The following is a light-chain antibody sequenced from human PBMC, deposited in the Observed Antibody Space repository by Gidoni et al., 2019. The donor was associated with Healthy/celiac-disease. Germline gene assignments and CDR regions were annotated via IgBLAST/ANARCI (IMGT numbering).Light chain of an antibody. J-gene: IGLJ2*01. CDR3: SSYTSSSPV. V-gene: IGLV2-14*01. CDR2: EVS. Sequence: QSALTQSASVPGSPGQSITISCTGTSSDVGGYNYVSWYQQHPGKAPKLMIYEVSNRPSGVSNRFSGSKSGNTASLTISGLQAEDEADYYCSSYTSSSPVFGGGTKLTVL. CDR1: SSDVGGYNY.